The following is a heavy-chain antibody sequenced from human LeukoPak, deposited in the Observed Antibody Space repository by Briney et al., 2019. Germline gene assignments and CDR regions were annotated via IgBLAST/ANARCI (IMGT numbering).Heavy chain of an antibody. CDR3: AGYHCTSGVVY. CDR2: ISRSGDTI. CDR1: GFTFSDYA. J-gene: IGHJ4*02. D-gene: IGHD1-20*01. Sequence: GGSLRLSCAASGFTFSDYAMSCIRQAPGQGLEWGSYISRSGDTIDYADSVKGRFSISRDNAKISLDLQMTSLRAEDTAVYYCAGYHCTSGVVYWGQGTLVTVSS. V-gene: IGHV3-11*01.